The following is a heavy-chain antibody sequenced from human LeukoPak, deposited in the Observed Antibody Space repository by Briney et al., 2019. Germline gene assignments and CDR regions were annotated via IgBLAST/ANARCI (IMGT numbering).Heavy chain of an antibody. CDR1: GYSFTSYW. D-gene: IGHD2-2*01. J-gene: IGHJ5*02. CDR3: ARVDCSSTSCYAHGNWSDP. CDR2: IYPGDSDT. Sequence: GESLKISCKGSGYSFTSYWIGWVRQMPGKGLEWMGIIYPGDSDTRYSPSFQGQVTISADKSISTAYLQWSSLKASDTAMYYCARVDCSSTSCYAHGNWSDPWGQGTLVTVSS. V-gene: IGHV5-51*01.